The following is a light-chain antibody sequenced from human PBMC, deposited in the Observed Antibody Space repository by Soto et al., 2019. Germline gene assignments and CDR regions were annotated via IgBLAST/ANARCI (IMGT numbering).Light chain of an antibody. J-gene: IGLJ2*01. Sequence: QSVLTQPASVSGSPGQSIAISCTGTSSDVGNYNLVSWYQHHPGKAPKLIIYEVTKRPSGISNRFSGSKSDNTASLTISGLQAEDEADYYCCSYAGSGTFVVFGGGTQLTVL. CDR1: SSDVGNYNL. V-gene: IGLV2-23*02. CDR3: CSYAGSGTFVV. CDR2: EVT.